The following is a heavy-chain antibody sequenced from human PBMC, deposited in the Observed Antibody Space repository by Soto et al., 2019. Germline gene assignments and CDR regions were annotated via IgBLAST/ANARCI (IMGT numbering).Heavy chain of an antibody. J-gene: IGHJ6*02. CDR2: ISWNSGSI. CDR3: AKDGTKWELRASYYYGMDV. D-gene: IGHD1-26*01. Sequence: EVQLVESGGGLVQPGRSLRLSCAASGFTFDDYAMHWVRQAPGKGLEWVSGISWNSGSIGYADSVKGRFTISRDNAKNSLYLQMNSLRAEDTALYYCAKDGTKWELRASYYYGMDVWGQGTTVTVSS. CDR1: GFTFDDYA. V-gene: IGHV3-9*01.